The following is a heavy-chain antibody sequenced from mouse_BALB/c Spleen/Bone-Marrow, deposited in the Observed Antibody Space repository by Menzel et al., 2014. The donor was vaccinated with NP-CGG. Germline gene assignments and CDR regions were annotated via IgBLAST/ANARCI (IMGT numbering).Heavy chain of an antibody. V-gene: IGHV3-1*02. J-gene: IGHJ4*01. Sequence: EVKLMESGPDLVKPSQSLSLTCSVTGYSITSGYNWHWIRQFPGNKLECMGYIRYSDSTNYNPSLKSRISITRDTSKNQFFLQLNSVTTEDTATYYCARGTYGAMDYWGQGTSVTVSS. CDR3: ARGTYGAMDY. D-gene: IGHD5-1*01. CDR2: IRYSDST. CDR1: GYSITSGYN.